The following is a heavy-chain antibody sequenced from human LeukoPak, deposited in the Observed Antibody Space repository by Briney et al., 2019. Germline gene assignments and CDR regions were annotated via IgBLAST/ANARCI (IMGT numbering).Heavy chain of an antibody. CDR2: INPNSGGT. J-gene: IGHJ4*02. Sequence: ASVKVSCKASGYTFTGYYMHWVRQAPGQGLEWMGRINPNSGGTNYAQKFQGRVTMTRDTSISTACMELSRLRSDDTAVYYCARGRSLYGDHHPNDYWGQGTLVTVSS. V-gene: IGHV1-2*06. CDR3: ARGRSLYGDHHPNDY. D-gene: IGHD4-17*01. CDR1: GYTFTGYY.